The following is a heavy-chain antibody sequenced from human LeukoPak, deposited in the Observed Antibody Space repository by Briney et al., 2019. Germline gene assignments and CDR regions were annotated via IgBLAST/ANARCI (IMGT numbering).Heavy chain of an antibody. CDR1: GFTFSSYS. Sequence: GGSLRLSCAASGFTFSSYSMNWVRQAPGKGLEWVSSISSSSSYIYYADSVKGRFTISRDNAKNSLYLQMNSLRAEDTAVYYCARDVDLGVVVNGWNYFDYWGQGTLVTVSS. D-gene: IGHD2-15*01. J-gene: IGHJ4*02. CDR3: ARDVDLGVVVNGWNYFDY. CDR2: ISSSSSYI. V-gene: IGHV3-21*01.